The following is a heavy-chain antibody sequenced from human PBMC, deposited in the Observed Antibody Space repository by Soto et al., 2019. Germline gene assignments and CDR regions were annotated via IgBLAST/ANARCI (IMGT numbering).Heavy chain of an antibody. Sequence: GGSLRLSCAASGFTFSSYAMHWVRQAPGKGLEWVAVISYDGSNKYYADSVKGRFTISRDNSKNTLYLQMNSLRAEDTAVYYCARVGILLRLSDAFDIWGQGTMVTVSS. CDR3: ARVGILLRLSDAFDI. J-gene: IGHJ3*02. D-gene: IGHD3-22*01. CDR2: ISYDGSNK. CDR1: GFTFSSYA. V-gene: IGHV3-30-3*01.